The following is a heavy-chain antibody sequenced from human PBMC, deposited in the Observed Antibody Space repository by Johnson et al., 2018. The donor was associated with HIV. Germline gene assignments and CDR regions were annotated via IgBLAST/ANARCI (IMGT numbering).Heavy chain of an antibody. J-gene: IGHJ3*01. Sequence: VQLVESGGGLVQPGGSLRLSCAASGFTVSSNYMSWVRQAPGKGLEWVSYISSSGSTIYYADSVKGLLTIPRDNRKNPLYLQMNSLRPEDTALYFCAKDSDTYYYGSGDAFDVWGQGTMVTVSS. CDR3: AKDSDTYYYGSGDAFDV. V-gene: IGHV3-11*01. CDR1: GFTVSSNY. CDR2: ISSSGSTI. D-gene: IGHD3-10*01.